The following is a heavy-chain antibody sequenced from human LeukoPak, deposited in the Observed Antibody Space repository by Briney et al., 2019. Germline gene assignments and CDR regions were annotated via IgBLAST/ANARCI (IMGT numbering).Heavy chain of an antibody. CDR2: ISGSGGST. Sequence: GGSLRLSXAASGFTFSSYAMSWVRQAPGKGLEWVSAISGSGGSTYYADSVKGRFTISRDNSKNTLYLQMNSLRAEDTAVYYCAKDPPYYYDSSGYPSYFDYWGQGTLVTVSS. D-gene: IGHD3-22*01. CDR1: GFTFSSYA. CDR3: AKDPPYYYDSSGYPSYFDY. J-gene: IGHJ4*02. V-gene: IGHV3-23*01.